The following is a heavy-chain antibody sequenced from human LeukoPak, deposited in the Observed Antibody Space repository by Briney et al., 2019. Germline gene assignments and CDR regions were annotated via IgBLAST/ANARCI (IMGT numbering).Heavy chain of an antibody. Sequence: GGSLRLSCAASGFTLSSYWMSWVRQAPARGLEGVANINRDGSQLYYVAPVKGRFIISKDQATNPLYLQMCGRSAEGTIVYYCTRVLVGGTNWFDPWAQGPVDTVSS. D-gene: IGHD1-26*01. CDR1: GFTLSSYW. CDR3: TRVLVGGTNWFDP. V-gene: IGHV3-7*02. CDR2: INRDGSQL. J-gene: IGHJ5*02.